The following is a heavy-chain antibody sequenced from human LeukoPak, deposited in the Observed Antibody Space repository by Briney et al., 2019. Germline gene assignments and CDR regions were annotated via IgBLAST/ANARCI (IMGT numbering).Heavy chain of an antibody. J-gene: IGHJ3*02. Sequence: ETLSLTCAVYGGSFSGYYWSWIRQPPGKGLEWVANIKQDGSEKYYVDSVKGRFTISRDNAKNSLYLQMNSLRAEDTAVYYCAREGSYVPDAFDIWGQGTMVTVSS. CDR3: AREGSYVPDAFDI. CDR1: GGSFSGYY. CDR2: IKQDGSEK. V-gene: IGHV3-7*03. D-gene: IGHD3-10*02.